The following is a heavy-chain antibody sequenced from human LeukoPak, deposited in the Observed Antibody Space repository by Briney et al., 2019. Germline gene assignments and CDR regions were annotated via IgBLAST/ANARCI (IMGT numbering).Heavy chain of an antibody. CDR3: VRDQSYDFWSWGYYMDV. CDR1: GFTFSSYW. V-gene: IGHV3-7*01. Sequence: GGSLRLSCAASGFTFSSYWMSWVRQAPGKGLEWVANIKQDGSEKYYVDSVKGRFTISRDNAKNSLYLQMNSLRAEDTAVYYCVRDQSYDFWSWGYYMDVWGKGTTVTVSS. J-gene: IGHJ6*03. D-gene: IGHD3-3*01. CDR2: IKQDGSEK.